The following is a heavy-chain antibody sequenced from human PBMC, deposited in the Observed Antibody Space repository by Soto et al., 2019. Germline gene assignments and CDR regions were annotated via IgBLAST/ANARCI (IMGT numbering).Heavy chain of an antibody. Sequence: QVQLVQSGAEVKKPGASVKVSCKASGYTFTSYDINWVRQATGQGLEWMGGMNTNSGNTGYAQKFKGRVTITRNASISTAYMELSSLRSEYTAVYYCARGQRGYEPWGQGTLVTVSS. D-gene: IGHD3-10*01. J-gene: IGHJ5*02. CDR1: GYTFTSYD. CDR2: MNTNSGNT. CDR3: ARGQRGYEP. V-gene: IGHV1-8*01.